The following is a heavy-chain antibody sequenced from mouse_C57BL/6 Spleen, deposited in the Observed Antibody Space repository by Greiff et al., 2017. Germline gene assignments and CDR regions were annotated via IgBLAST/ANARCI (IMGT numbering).Heavy chain of an antibody. J-gene: IGHJ3*01. Sequence: VKLVESGPGLVAPSQSLSITCTVSGFSLTSYAISWVRQPPGKGLEWLGVIWTGGGTNYNSALKSRLSISKDNSKSQVFLQMNRLQPDDTATYYCARESESYYADYETWFADWGQGTLVTVSA. CDR3: ARESESYYADYETWFAD. D-gene: IGHD2-4*01. CDR1: GFSLTSYA. CDR2: IWTGGGT. V-gene: IGHV2-9-1*01.